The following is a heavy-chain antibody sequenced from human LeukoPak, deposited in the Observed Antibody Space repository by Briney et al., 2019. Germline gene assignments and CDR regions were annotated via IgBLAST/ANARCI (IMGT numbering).Heavy chain of an antibody. J-gene: IGHJ4*02. CDR1: GFTFSSYA. CDR2: ISYDGSNK. V-gene: IGHV3-30-3*01. Sequence: PGGSLRLSCAASGFTFSSYAMHWVRQAPGKGLEWVAVISYDGSNKYYADSVKGRFTIPRDNSKNALYLQMYSLRAEDTAVYYCARDMDYWGQGTLVTVSS. CDR3: ARDMDY.